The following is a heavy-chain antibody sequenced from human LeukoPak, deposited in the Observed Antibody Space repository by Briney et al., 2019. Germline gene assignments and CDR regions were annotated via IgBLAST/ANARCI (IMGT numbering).Heavy chain of an antibody. CDR1: GFTFSSYS. CDR2: ISSSSSTI. Sequence: GGSLRLCCAASGFTFSSYSMNWVRQAPGKGLEWVSYISSSSSTIYYADSGEGRFTISRDNAKSSLFLQMNNLRDEDTAVYYCVSAAVAGTVFWGQGNLVTVSS. J-gene: IGHJ4*02. D-gene: IGHD6-19*01. CDR3: VSAAVAGTVF. V-gene: IGHV3-48*02.